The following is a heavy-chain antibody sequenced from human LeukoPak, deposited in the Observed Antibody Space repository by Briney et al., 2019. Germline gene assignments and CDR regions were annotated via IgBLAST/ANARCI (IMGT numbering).Heavy chain of an antibody. J-gene: IGHJ4*02. CDR2: FDPEDGET. CDR1: GYTLTELS. CDR3: ATGLSDSSSSPFDY. V-gene: IGHV1-24*01. Sequence: ASVKVSCKVSGYTLTELSMHWVRQAPGKGLEWMGGFDPEDGETIYAQKFQGRVTMTEDTSTDTAYMELSSLRSGDTAVYYCATGLSDSSSSPFDYWGQGTLVTVSS. D-gene: IGHD6-6*01.